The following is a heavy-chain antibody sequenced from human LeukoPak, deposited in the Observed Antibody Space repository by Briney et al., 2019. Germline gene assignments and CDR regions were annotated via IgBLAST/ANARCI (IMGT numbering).Heavy chain of an antibody. J-gene: IGHJ4*02. V-gene: IGHV3-74*01. CDR3: AGDYYDSLRYFDY. CDR1: GFTFSSYW. D-gene: IGHD3-22*01. Sequence: GGSLRLSCAASGFTFSSYWMHWVRQAPGKGLVWVSRINSDGSSTSYADSVKGRFTISRDNAKNTLYLQMNSLRAEDTAVYYCAGDYYDSLRYFDYWGQGTLVTVSS. CDR2: INSDGSST.